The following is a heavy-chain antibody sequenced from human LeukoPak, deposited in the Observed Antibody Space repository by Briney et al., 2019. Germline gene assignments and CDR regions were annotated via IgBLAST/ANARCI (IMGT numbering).Heavy chain of an antibody. CDR3: ARGPITIFGVANDAFDI. D-gene: IGHD3-3*01. J-gene: IGHJ3*02. Sequence: SETLSLTCTVSGGSISSYYWSWIRQPPGKGLEWIGYIYYSGSTNYNPSLKSRVTISVDTSKNQFSLKLSSVTAADTAVYYCARGPITIFGVANDAFDIWGQGTMVTVSS. CDR1: GGSISSYY. CDR2: IYYSGST. V-gene: IGHV4-59*01.